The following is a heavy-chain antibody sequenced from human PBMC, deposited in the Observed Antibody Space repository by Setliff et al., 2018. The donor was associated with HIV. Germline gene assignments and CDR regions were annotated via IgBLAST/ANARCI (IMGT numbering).Heavy chain of an antibody. J-gene: IGHJ4*02. V-gene: IGHV4-34*01. D-gene: IGHD2-2*01. CDR3: ARRARFCTSATCYRHFDF. CDR2: INHSGST. CDR1: GGSFSANY. Sequence: SETLSLTCAVYGGSFSANYWGWIRQVPGKGLEWIGEINHSGSTNYNPSLQRRVIMSVDTSAKQFYLKVNSVTAADTAVYFCARRARFCTSATCYRHFDFWGEGTLVTVSS.